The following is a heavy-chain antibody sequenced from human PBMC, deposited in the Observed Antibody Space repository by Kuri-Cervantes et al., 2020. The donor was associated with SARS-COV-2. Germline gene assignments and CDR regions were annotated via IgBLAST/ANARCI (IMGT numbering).Heavy chain of an antibody. CDR3: ARVGSGSSYEFDY. CDR1: GYTFTSNF. V-gene: IGHV1-8*02. J-gene: IGHJ4*02. D-gene: IGHD3-10*01. CDR2: MNPNSGNT. Sequence: ASVKVSCKASGYTFTSNFLHWVRQAPGQGLEWMGWMNPNSGNTGYAQKFQGRVTMTRNIAISTAYMELSSLRSEDTALYYCARVGSGSSYEFDYWGQGTRVTVSS.